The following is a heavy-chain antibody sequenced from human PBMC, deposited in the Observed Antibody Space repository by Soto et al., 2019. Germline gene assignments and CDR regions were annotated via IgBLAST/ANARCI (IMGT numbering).Heavy chain of an antibody. V-gene: IGHV1-8*01. D-gene: IGHD1-20*01. Sequence: QVQLVQSGAEVKRPGASVKVSCEASGYTFTSYDINWVRQATGQGLEWMGWMNPNTGNTGYAQKFQGRVTMTRNTSILTAYMELSSLTSEDTAVYYCARGTHNYRFDPWGQGTLVTVSS. CDR1: GYTFTSYD. CDR3: ARGTHNYRFDP. CDR2: MNPNTGNT. J-gene: IGHJ5*02.